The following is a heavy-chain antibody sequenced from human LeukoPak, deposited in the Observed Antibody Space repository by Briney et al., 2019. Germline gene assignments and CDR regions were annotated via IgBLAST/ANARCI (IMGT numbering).Heavy chain of an antibody. D-gene: IGHD1-26*01. Sequence: SETLSLTCTISGGSISSYCWSWIRQPPGKVRERIGYIYYSGSTNYNPSLKSRVTMSVDTSKNQFSLKMSSLTAADTAMYYCARARGGSGSYGHFDSWGQGTLVTVSS. CDR3: ARARGGSGSYGHFDS. J-gene: IGHJ4*02. V-gene: IGHV4-59*12. CDR2: IYYSGST. CDR1: GGSISSYC.